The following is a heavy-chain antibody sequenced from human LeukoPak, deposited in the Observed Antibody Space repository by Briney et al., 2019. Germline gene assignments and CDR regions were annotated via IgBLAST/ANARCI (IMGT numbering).Heavy chain of an antibody. V-gene: IGHV1-2*02. CDR1: KGTFTVYY. D-gene: IGHD5-12*01. CDR2: INPNSGDT. J-gene: IGHJ4*02. Sequence: ASVKVSCKASKGTFTVYYMHWVRQAPGQGLRWMGWINPNSGDTNYAEKFQGRITMTRDTSISTAYMELRSLTSDDTAVYYCVNFGYSNTSYFSSWGQGTLVTVSS. CDR3: VNFGYSNTSYFSS.